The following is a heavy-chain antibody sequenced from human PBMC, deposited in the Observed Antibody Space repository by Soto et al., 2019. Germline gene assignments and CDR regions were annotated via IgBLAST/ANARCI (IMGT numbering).Heavy chain of an antibody. J-gene: IGHJ4*02. CDR2: ISSSGITI. V-gene: IGHV3-48*04. CDR1: GFTFSSHS. Sequence: GGSLRLSCAASGFTFSSHSMNWVRQAPGKGLEWVSYISSSGITIYYADSVKGRFTISRDNAENSLFLQMNSLRAEDTAIYFCARERYGDYDHDFWGQGTLVTVSS. CDR3: ARERYGDYDHDF. D-gene: IGHD5-12*01.